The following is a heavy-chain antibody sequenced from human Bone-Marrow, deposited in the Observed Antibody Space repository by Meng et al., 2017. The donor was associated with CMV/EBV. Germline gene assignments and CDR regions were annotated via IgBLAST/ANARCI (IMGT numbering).Heavy chain of an antibody. D-gene: IGHD3-10*01. J-gene: IGHJ4*02. CDR2: ISWDGGST. Sequence: GESLKISCAASGFTFDDYTMHWVRQAPGKGLEWVSLISWDGGSTYYADSVKGRFTISRDNSKNSLYLQMNSLRTEDTALYYCAKDLLPRSMVRGVYFDYWGEGTLVTFSS. CDR3: AKDLLPRSMVRGVYFDY. CDR1: GFTFDDYT. V-gene: IGHV3-43*01.